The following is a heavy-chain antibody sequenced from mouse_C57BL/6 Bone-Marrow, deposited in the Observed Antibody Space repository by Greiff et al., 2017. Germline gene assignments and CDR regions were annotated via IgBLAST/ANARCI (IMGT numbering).Heavy chain of an antibody. CDR1: GYTFTSYW. Sequence: QVQLQQPGAELVKPGASVKMSCKASGYTFTSYWITWVKQRPGQGLEWIGDIYPGSGSTNYNEKFKSKATLTVDTSSSTAYMQLSSLTSEDSAVYYCARWRVITTVVATRAMDYWGQGTSVTVSS. J-gene: IGHJ4*01. V-gene: IGHV1-55*01. D-gene: IGHD1-1*01. CDR3: ARWRVITTVVATRAMDY. CDR2: IYPGSGST.